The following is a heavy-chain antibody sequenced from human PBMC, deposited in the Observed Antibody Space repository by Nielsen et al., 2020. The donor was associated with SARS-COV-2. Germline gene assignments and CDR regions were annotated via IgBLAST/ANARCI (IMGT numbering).Heavy chain of an antibody. D-gene: IGHD2-15*01. Sequence: GESLKISCAASGFTFSSYWMSWARQAPGKGLEWVANIKQDGSEKYYVDSVKGRFTISRDNAKNSLYLQMNSLRAEDTAVYYCAREKGYCSGGSCYPGNYFDYWGQGTLVTVSS. J-gene: IGHJ4*02. CDR2: IKQDGSEK. V-gene: IGHV3-7*03. CDR1: GFTFSSYW. CDR3: AREKGYCSGGSCYPGNYFDY.